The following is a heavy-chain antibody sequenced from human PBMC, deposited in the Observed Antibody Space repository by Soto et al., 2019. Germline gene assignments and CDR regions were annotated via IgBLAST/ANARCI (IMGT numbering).Heavy chain of an antibody. J-gene: IGHJ4*02. CDR2: ISYDGSNK. Sequence: QVQLMESGGGVVQPGRSLRLSCAASGFTFSSYGMHWVRQAPGKGLEWVAVISYDGSNKYYADSVKGRFTISRDNSKNTLYLQMNSLRAEDTAVYYCARMIAEWLDYWGQGTLVTVSS. D-gene: IGHD6-19*01. CDR1: GFTFSSYG. V-gene: IGHV3-30*03. CDR3: ARMIAEWLDY.